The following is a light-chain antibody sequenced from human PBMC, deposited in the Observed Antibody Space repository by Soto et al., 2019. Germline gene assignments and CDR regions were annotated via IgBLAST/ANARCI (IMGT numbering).Light chain of an antibody. V-gene: IGKV3-20*01. CDR2: GAS. Sequence: EIVLTQSPGTLSLSPGERATLTCRASQSVSCTYLAWYQQKPGQAPRLLIYGASSRATGIPDRFSGSGSGTDFTLTISRLEPEDIAVYYCQQYGSSPISFGQGTRLEIK. CDR1: QSVSCTY. CDR3: QQYGSSPIS. J-gene: IGKJ5*01.